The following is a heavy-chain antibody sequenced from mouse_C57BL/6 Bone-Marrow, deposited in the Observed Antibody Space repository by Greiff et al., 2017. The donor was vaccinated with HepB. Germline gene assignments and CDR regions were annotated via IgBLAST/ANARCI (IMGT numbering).Heavy chain of an antibody. J-gene: IGHJ2*01. CDR1: GYTFTDYY. D-gene: IGHD1-1*01. V-gene: IGHV1-75*01. CDR2: IFPGSGST. CDR3: ARETITPVVLDY. Sequence: QVQLQQSGPELVKPGASVKISCKASGYTFTDYYINWVKQRPGQGLEWIGWIFPGSGSTYYNEKFKGKATLTVDKSSSTAYMLLSSLTSEDSAVYFLARETITPVVLDYWGQGTTLTVSS.